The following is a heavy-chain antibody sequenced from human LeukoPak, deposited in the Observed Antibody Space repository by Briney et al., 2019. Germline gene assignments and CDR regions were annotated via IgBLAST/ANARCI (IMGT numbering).Heavy chain of an antibody. CDR1: GDSISGYY. CDR2: INYSGRT. D-gene: IGHD4-23*01. Sequence: SETLSLTCTVSGDSISGYYWSWIRQSPGKGLEWIAYINYSGRTNYNLSLKNRVTISVDTSNNQFSLKLSSVTAADTAVYYCATLTVVTPLGVDYWGQGTLVTVSS. CDR3: ATLTVVTPLGVDY. V-gene: IGHV4-59*12. J-gene: IGHJ4*02.